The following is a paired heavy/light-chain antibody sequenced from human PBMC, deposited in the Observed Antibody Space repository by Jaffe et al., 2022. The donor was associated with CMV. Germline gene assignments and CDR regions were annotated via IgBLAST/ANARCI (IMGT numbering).Light chain of an antibody. J-gene: IGKJ4*01. CDR2: KAS. CDR1: QSISRW. CDR3: QQYNSYGLT. Sequence: DIQMTQSPSTLSASVGDRVTITCRASQSISRWLAWYQQKPGKAPKLLIYKASSLESGVPSRFSGSGSGTEFTLTISSLQPDDFATYYCQQYNSYGLTFGGGTKVEIK. V-gene: IGKV1-5*03.
Heavy chain of an antibody. CDR2: IYSAGST. CDR3: ARTPSGSYGLTFDQ. CDR1: EFTVSNNY. Sequence: EVQLVQTGGGLIQPGGSLRLSCAASEFTVSNNYMSWVRQAPGKGLEWVSIIYSAGSTYYADSVKGRFTISRDNSNNTLYLQMNSLRAEDTAVYYCARTPSGSYGLTFDQWGQGTLVTVSS. V-gene: IGHV3-53*02. J-gene: IGHJ4*02. D-gene: IGHD1-26*01.